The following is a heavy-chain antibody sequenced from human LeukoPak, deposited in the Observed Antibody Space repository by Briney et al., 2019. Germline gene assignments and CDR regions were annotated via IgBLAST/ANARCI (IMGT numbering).Heavy chain of an antibody. Sequence: GRSLRPSSAASTSTSIITAMSCARPTPTTARGSNTVISGSGGNLYCADSVKGRFSISTYNSKITLYLQMNSLRADDTAVYYCAKDRAGLGHFDYWGQGTLVTVSS. V-gene: IGHV3-23*01. CDR2: ISGSGGNL. CDR3: AKDRAGLGHFDY. D-gene: IGHD6-19*01. J-gene: IGHJ4*02. CDR1: TSTSIITA.